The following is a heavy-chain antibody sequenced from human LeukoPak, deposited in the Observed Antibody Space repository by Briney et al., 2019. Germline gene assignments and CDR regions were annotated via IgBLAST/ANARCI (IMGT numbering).Heavy chain of an antibody. CDR3: ARNMAVAGTTGWFDP. D-gene: IGHD6-19*01. CDR1: GGSISSSSYY. CDR2: IYYSGST. J-gene: IGHJ5*02. V-gene: IGHV4-39*07. Sequence: SETLSLTCSVSGGSISSSSYYWGWIRQPPGKGLEWIGSIYYSGSTYYNPSLKSRVTISVDTSKNQFSLKLTSVTAADTAVYYCARNMAVAGTTGWFDPWGQRTLVTVSS.